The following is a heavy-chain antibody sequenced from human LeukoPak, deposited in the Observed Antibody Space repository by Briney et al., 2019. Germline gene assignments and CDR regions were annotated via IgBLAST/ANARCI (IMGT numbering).Heavy chain of an antibody. V-gene: IGHV4-34*01. CDR3: ARVREGTSIAVAVTLDY. J-gene: IGHJ4*02. D-gene: IGHD6-19*01. Sequence: SEALSLTCAVYGGSFSGYFWSWIRQPPGKGLEWIGEINHSGSTNYNPSLKSRVTISVDTSKHQFSLKLSTVTAADTAVYYCARVREGTSIAVAVTLDYCGQGTLVTVSS. CDR1: GGSFSGYF. CDR2: INHSGST.